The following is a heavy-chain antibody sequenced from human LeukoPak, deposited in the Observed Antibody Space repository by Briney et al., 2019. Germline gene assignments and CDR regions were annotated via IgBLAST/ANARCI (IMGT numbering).Heavy chain of an antibody. V-gene: IGHV3-30*18. CDR3: AKDPLGSGYGRYFDY. CDR1: GFTFSSYG. J-gene: IGHJ4*02. CDR2: ISYDGSNK. D-gene: IGHD3-22*01. Sequence: GRSLRLSCAAPGFTFSSYGMHRVRQAPGKGLEWVAVISYDGSNKYYADSVKGRFTISRDNSKNTLYLQMNSLRAEDTAVYYCAKDPLGSGYGRYFDYWGQGTLVTVSS.